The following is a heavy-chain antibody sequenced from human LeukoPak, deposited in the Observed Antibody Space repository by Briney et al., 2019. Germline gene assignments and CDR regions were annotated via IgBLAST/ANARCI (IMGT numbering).Heavy chain of an antibody. CDR1: GGSISSSRYY. CDR2: MYYSGST. J-gene: IGHJ4*02. CDR3: ASVNDFRPDY. V-gene: IGHV4-39*07. D-gene: IGHD2/OR15-2a*01. Sequence: SETLSLTCTVSGGSISSSRYYWGWIRQPPGKGLEWIGSMYYSGSTYYNPSLKSRVTISVDTSKNQFSLKVSSVTAADTAVYYCASVNDFRPDYWGQGTLVTVSS.